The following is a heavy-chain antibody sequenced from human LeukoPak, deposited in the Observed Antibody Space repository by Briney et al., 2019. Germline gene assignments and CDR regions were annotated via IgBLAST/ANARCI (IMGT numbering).Heavy chain of an antibody. CDR1: GFTFDDYA. J-gene: IGHJ6*03. Sequence: GRSLRLSCAASGFTFDDYAMHWVRQAPGKGLEWVSGISWNSGSIGYADSVKGRFTISRDNAKNSLYLQMNSLRAEDTALYYCARTMVVTPGSYYYYMDVWGKGTTVTVSS. CDR2: ISWNSGSI. CDR3: ARTMVVTPGSYYYYMDV. V-gene: IGHV3-9*01. D-gene: IGHD4-23*01.